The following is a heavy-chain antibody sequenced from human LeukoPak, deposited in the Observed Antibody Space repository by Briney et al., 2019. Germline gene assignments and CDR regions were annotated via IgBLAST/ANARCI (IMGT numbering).Heavy chain of an antibody. CDR3: ATVLPLYGSGANWFDP. CDR1: GYTLTELS. Sequence: ASVKVSCKVSGYTLTELSMHWVRQAPGKGLEWMGGFDPEDGETIYAQKFQGRVTMTEDTSTDTAYMELSSLRSEDTAVYYCATVLPLYGSGANWFDPWGQGTPVTVSS. V-gene: IGHV1-24*01. D-gene: IGHD3-10*01. J-gene: IGHJ5*02. CDR2: FDPEDGET.